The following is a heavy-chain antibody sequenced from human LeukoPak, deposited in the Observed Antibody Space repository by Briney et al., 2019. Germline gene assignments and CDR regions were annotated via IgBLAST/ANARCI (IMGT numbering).Heavy chain of an antibody. V-gene: IGHV3-23*01. CDR1: GFTFSSYV. J-gene: IGHJ4*02. D-gene: IGHD1-1*01. CDR2: ITGSGGST. Sequence: GGSLRLSCGASGFTFSSYVMSWVRQAPGKGLGWVSTITGSGGSTYYADSVKGRFTISRDNSKNTLHLQMNSLRAEDTAVYYCATRGTTATKYIEHWGQGTLVTVPS. CDR3: ATRGTTATKYIEH.